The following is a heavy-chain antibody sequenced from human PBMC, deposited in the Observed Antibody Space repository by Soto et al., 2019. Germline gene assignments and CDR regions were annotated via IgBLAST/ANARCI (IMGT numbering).Heavy chain of an antibody. CDR1: GFTFSSYA. CDR3: AKDPPPRGGYSYGPLHG. J-gene: IGHJ4*02. CDR2: ISGSGGST. V-gene: IGHV3-23*01. D-gene: IGHD5-18*01. Sequence: GWSLRLSCAASGFTFSSYAMSWVRQAPGKGLEWVSAISGSGGSTYYADSVKGRFTISRDNSKNTLYLQMNSLRAEDTAVYYCAKDPPPRGGYSYGPLHGWGQGTMVTVSS.